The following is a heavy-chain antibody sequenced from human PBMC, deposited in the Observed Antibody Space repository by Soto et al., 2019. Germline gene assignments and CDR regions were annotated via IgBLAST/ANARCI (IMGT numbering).Heavy chain of an antibody. CDR2: INPTSGGT. D-gene: IGHD4-17*01. J-gene: IGHJ4*02. Sequence: QVQLVQSGAEVKKPGASVKVSCKTSGYTFAAYYIHWIRQAPGQGLEWMGWINPTSGGTGYAQNVQARVTMTRDTSMSTAYMELRRVNSGDTAVYYCARDPDYGDYWGYFFDSWGQGTPVTVSS. CDR1: GYTFAAYY. V-gene: IGHV1-2*02. CDR3: ARDPDYGDYWGYFFDS.